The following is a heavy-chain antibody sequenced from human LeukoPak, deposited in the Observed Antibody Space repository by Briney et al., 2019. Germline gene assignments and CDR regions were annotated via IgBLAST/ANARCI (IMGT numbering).Heavy chain of an antibody. CDR2: ISSSGSTI. CDR1: GFTFSDYY. D-gene: IGHD2-2*01. J-gene: IGHJ4*02. CDR3: ARAYSWRADIVVVPAD. V-gene: IGHV3-11*04. Sequence: GGSLRLSCAASGFTFSDYYMSWIRQAPGKGLEWVSYISSSGSTIYYADSVKGRFTISRDNANNSLYLQMNSLRAEDTAVYYCARAYSWRADIVVVPADWGQGTLVTVSS.